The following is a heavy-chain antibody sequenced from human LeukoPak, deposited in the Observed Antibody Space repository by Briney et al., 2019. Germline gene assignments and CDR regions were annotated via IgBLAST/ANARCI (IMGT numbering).Heavy chain of an antibody. J-gene: IGHJ3*02. CDR3: TREGTITMIVVVSAFDI. CDR2: IYTSGST. Sequence: SQTLSLTCTVSGGSISSGSYYWSWIRQPAGKGLEWIGRIYTSGSTNHNPSLKSRVTISVDTSKNQFSLKLSSVTAADTAVYYCTREGTITMIVVVSAFDIWGQGTMVTVSS. V-gene: IGHV4-61*02. D-gene: IGHD3-22*01. CDR1: GGSISSGSYY.